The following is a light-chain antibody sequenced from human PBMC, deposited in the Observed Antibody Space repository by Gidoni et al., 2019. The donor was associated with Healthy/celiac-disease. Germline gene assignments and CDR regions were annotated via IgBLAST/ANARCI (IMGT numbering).Light chain of an antibody. CDR2: GAP. J-gene: IGKJ1*01. CDR3: QQYGSSPRT. CDR1: QSVSSSY. V-gene: IGKV3-20*01. Sequence: EIVLTQSPGTLSLSPGERATLSCRASQSVSSSYFAWYQQQPGHAPRLLIYGAPSRATSIPKRFGGGGCGTDFTLTISRLEPEDFAVYYCQQYGSSPRTFGEGTKVEIK.